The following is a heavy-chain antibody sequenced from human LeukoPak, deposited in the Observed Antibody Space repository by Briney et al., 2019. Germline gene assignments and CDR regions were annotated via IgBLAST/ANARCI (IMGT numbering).Heavy chain of an antibody. CDR2: IYYSGST. CDR3: ARGGYSSGNAFDI. J-gene: IGHJ3*02. CDR1: GGSISSGDYY. Sequence: SQTLSLTCTVSGGSISSGDYYWSWIRQHPGKGLEWIGYIYYSGSTYYNPSLKSRVTISVDTSKNQFSLKLSSVTAADTAVYYCARGGYSSGNAFDIWGQGTMVTVSS. V-gene: IGHV4-31*03. D-gene: IGHD5-18*01.